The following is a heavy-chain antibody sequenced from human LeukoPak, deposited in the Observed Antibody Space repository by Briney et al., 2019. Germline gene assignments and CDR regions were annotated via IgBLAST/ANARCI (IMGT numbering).Heavy chain of an antibody. J-gene: IGHJ4*02. Sequence: GGSLRLSCAASGFTFSTSSMHWARQAPGKGLEYVSAIGPNGDNIFYVDSVRGRFAISRENSKNTLYLQMGSLRAEDMAVYYCGRGTNGSPGIGYWGQGTLVTVSS. CDR2: IGPNGDNI. D-gene: IGHD1-14*01. CDR1: GFTFSTSS. CDR3: GRGTNGSPGIGY. V-gene: IGHV3-64*02.